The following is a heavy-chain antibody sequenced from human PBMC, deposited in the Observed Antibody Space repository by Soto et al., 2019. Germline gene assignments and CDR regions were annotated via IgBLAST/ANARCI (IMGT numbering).Heavy chain of an antibody. CDR2: IYYSGST. CDR3: ARRYGSGSYVYFDY. Sequence: PSETLSLTCAVSGGSISSGGYYWSWIRQHPGKGLEWIGYIYYSGSTYYNPSLKSRVTISVDTSKNQFSLKLSSVTAADTAVYYCARRYGSGSYVYFDYWGQGTLVTVSS. D-gene: IGHD3-10*01. CDR1: GGSISSGGYY. J-gene: IGHJ4*02. V-gene: IGHV4-31*11.